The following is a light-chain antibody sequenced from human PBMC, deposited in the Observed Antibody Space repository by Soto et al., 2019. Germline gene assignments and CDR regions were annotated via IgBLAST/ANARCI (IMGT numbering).Light chain of an antibody. CDR1: QSLLYSPNNKNY. CDR2: WAS. CDR3: QQYTKWPR. V-gene: IGKV4-1*01. Sequence: DIVMTQSPDSLAVSLGERATIYCKSSQSLLYSPNNKNYLAWYQQKPGHPPKLLIYWASTRANGIPARFSGTGSGTEFTLTISSLQSDDFALYYCQQYTKWPRFGPGTKVDIK. J-gene: IGKJ3*01.